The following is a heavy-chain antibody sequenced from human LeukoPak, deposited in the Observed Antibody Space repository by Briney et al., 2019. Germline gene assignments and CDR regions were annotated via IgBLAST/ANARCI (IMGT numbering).Heavy chain of an antibody. J-gene: IGHJ4*02. V-gene: IGHV4-38-2*02. CDR2: IYHSGNT. CDR1: GYSINSGFY. CDR3: ASSIAVAGISYFDY. D-gene: IGHD6-19*01. Sequence: SETLSLTCTVSGYSINSGFYWAWIRQPPGKGLEWIGSIYHSGNTYYNPSLKSRVTISVDTSKNQFSLKLSSVTAADTAVYYCASSIAVAGISYFDYWGQGTLVTVSS.